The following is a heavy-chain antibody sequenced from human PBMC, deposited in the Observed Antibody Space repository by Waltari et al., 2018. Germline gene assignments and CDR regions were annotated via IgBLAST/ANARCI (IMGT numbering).Heavy chain of an antibody. CDR3: AREVAMGKYFQH. V-gene: IGHV4-61*09. CDR1: GGSISSGSYY. J-gene: IGHJ1*01. CDR2: IYTSGGT. D-gene: IGHD7-27*01. Sequence: QVQLQESGPGLVKPSQTLSLTCTVSGGSISSGSYYWSWIRQPAGKGLEWIGYIYTSGGTYYNPSLKSRVTISVDTSKNQCSLKLSAVTAADTAVYYCAREVAMGKYFQHWGQGTLVTVSS.